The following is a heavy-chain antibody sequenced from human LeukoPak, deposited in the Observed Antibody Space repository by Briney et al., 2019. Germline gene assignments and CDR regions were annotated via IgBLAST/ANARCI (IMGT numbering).Heavy chain of an antibody. CDR2: ISAYNGNT. Sequence: ASVKVSRKASGYTFTSYRISWVRQAPGHGLERMGWISAYNGNTNYAQKLQGRVTMTTDTSTSTAYMELRSLRSDDTAVYYCARDRGLRATAGTRIDFWGQGTLVTVSS. CDR1: GYTFTSYR. D-gene: IGHD6-13*01. V-gene: IGHV1-18*01. J-gene: IGHJ4*02. CDR3: ARDRGLRATAGTRIDF.